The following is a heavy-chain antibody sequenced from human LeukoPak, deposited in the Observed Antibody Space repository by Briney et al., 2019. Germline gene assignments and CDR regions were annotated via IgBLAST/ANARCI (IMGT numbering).Heavy chain of an antibody. J-gene: IGHJ6*02. V-gene: IGHV1-69*13. CDR2: IIPIFGTA. CDR3: ARGGIGYCSSTSCFEPEV. D-gene: IGHD2-2*01. Sequence: SVKVSCTASGGTFSSYAISWVRQAPGQGLEWMGGIIPIFGTANYAQKFQGRVTITADESTSTAYMELSSLRSEDTAVYYCARGGIGYCSSTSCFEPEVWGQGTTVTVSS. CDR1: GGTFSSYA.